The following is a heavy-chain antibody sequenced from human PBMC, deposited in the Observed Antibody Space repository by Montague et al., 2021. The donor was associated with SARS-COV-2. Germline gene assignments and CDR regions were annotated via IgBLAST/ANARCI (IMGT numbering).Heavy chain of an antibody. D-gene: IGHD1-1*01. CDR2: FRYGGTS. V-gene: IGHV4-39*01. CDR1: SGSISNDIYY. J-gene: IGHJ2*01. CDR3: ARQDIQLRFDL. Sequence: SETLSLTCTVSSGSISNDIYYWGWIRQPPGKGPEWIGGFRYGGTSYYNPSLKSRVTISIDTSKNQCSLKVTAVTAADTAVYFCARQDIQLRFDLRGRGTLVTVSS.